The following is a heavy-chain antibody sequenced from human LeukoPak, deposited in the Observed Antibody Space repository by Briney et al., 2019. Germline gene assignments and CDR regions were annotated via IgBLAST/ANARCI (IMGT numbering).Heavy chain of an antibody. V-gene: IGHV1-18*04. CDR3: ARGPRGYCSSTSCRIFDY. D-gene: IGHD2-2*01. CDR2: ISAYNGNT. CDR1: GYTFTSYG. Sequence: ASVKVSCKASGYTFTSYGNSWVRQAPGQGLEWMGWISAYNGNTNYAQKLQGRVTMTTDTSTSTAYMELRSLRSDDTAVYYCARGPRGYCSSTSCRIFDYWGQGTLVTVSS. J-gene: IGHJ4*02.